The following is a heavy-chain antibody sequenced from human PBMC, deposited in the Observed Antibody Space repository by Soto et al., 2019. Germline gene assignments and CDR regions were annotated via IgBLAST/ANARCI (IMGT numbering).Heavy chain of an antibody. Sequence: GASVKVSCKASGGTFSSYAISWVRQAPGQGLEWMGGIIPIFGTANYAQKFQGRVTITADESKSTLYLQMNSLRAEDTALYYCAKGRSYYYYYGVDVWGQGTTVTVSS. CDR3: AKGRSYYYYYGVDV. CDR1: GGTFSSYA. CDR2: IIPIFGTA. V-gene: IGHV1-69*13. J-gene: IGHJ6*02.